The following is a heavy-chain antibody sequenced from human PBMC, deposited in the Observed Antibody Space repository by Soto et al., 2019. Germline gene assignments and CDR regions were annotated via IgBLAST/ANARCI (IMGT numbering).Heavy chain of an antibody. V-gene: IGHV3-21*01. CDR1: GFAFQTYT. Sequence: EGQLVESGGGLVKPGGSLRLSCAASGFAFQTYTMEWLRQPPGKGLEWVSSITISGNYIYYADSVKGRFTISRDNGRNSVYLQMNSLRAEDTAVYYCAKVGVLRTNFRWFDLWGQGTLVTDSS. J-gene: IGHJ5*02. CDR3: AKVGVLRTNFRWFDL. CDR2: ITISGNYI. D-gene: IGHD2-8*01.